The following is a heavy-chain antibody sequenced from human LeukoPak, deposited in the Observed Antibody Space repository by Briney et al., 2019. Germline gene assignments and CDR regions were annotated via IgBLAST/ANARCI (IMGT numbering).Heavy chain of an antibody. V-gene: IGHV3-66*01. CDR3: ARDVGFIVGATPGAFDI. CDR2: IYSGGNT. J-gene: IGHJ3*02. Sequence: GGSLRLSCAASGFTVSSNYMTWVRQAPGKGPEWVSVIYSGGNTYYADSVKGRFTISRDNTKNTLYLQMNSLRADDTAVYYCARDVGFIVGATPGAFDIWGQGTMVTVSS. CDR1: GFTVSSNY. D-gene: IGHD1-26*01.